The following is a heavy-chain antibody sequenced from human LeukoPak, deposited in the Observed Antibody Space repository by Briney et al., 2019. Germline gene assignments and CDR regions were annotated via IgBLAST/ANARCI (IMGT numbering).Heavy chain of an antibody. V-gene: IGHV3-30-3*01. D-gene: IGHD3-3*02. Sequence: GGSLRLSCAASGFTFSSYAMHWVRQAPGKGLEWVAVISYDGSNKYYADSVKGRFTISRDNSKHTLYLQMNSLRAEDTAVYYCARELAFSLLGDAFDIWGQGTMVTVSS. CDR1: GFTFSSYA. CDR2: ISYDGSNK. CDR3: ARELAFSLLGDAFDI. J-gene: IGHJ3*02.